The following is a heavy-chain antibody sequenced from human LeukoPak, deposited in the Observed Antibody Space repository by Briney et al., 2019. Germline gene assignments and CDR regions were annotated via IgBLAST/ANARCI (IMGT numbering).Heavy chain of an antibody. CDR3: ARERSGTGGFDY. J-gene: IGHJ4*02. D-gene: IGHD3-10*01. CDR2: ISTSGDAI. Sequence: GGSLSLSCAASGFKFSDYGMNWVGQAPGKWLDSVSYISTSGDAIYYADSVQGRFTISRDNAKNSLYLQMNSLSAEDTAVYYCARERSGTGGFDYWGQGTLVTVSS. V-gene: IGHV3-48*04. CDR1: GFKFSDYG.